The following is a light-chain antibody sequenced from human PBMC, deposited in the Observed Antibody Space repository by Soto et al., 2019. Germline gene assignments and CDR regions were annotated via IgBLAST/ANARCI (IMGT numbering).Light chain of an antibody. J-gene: IGKJ1*01. CDR3: QQYGSSGT. CDR2: GAS. V-gene: IGKV3-20*01. Sequence: IVMTQSPATLSVSPGQRATLSCRASQSVNGNLAWYQQKPCQAPRLLIYGASNRATGIPDRFSGSGSGTDFTLTISRLQPEDFAVYYCQQYGSSGTFGQGTKVDIK. CDR1: QSVNGN.